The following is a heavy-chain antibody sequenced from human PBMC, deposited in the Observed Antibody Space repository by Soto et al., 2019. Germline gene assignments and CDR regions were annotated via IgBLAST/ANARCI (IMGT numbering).Heavy chain of an antibody. CDR1: GYSFTSYY. CDR3: ARQRTRVRGVSSSGLDV. J-gene: IGHJ6*02. Sequence: GESVKISCKGSGYSFTSYYIAWVRQMPGKGLEWMGIIHPGDSETRYSPSFQGHVIISADKSISSAYLQWSSLEAADTAMYYCARQRTRVRGVSSSGLDVWGQGTTITVSS. V-gene: IGHV5-51*01. CDR2: IHPGDSET. D-gene: IGHD3-10*01.